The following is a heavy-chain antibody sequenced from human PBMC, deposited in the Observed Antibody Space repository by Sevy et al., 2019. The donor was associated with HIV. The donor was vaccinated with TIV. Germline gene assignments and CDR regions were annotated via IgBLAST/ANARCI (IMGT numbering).Heavy chain of an antibody. CDR3: AKESLPYSSGWPFDY. CDR2: ISYDGSNK. Sequence: GGSLRLSCAASGFTFSSYGMHWVRQAPGKGLEWVAVISYDGSNKYYADSVKGRFTISRDNSKSTLYLQMNSLRAEDTAVYYCAKESLPYSSGWPFDYWGQGTLVTVSS. CDR1: GFTFSSYG. J-gene: IGHJ4*02. D-gene: IGHD6-19*01. V-gene: IGHV3-30*18.